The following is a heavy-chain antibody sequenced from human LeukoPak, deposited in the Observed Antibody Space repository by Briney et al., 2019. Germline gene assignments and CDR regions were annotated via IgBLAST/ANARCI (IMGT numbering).Heavy chain of an antibody. D-gene: IGHD4-17*01. J-gene: IGHJ3*02. Sequence: PSETLSLTCTVSGGSISSYYWSWIRQPPGKGLEWIGYIYYSGSTNYNPSLKSRVAISVDTPKNQFSLKLSSVTAADTAVYYCARDPGLGHDYGDTVAFDIWGQGTMVTVSS. CDR2: IYYSGST. V-gene: IGHV4-59*01. CDR1: GGSISSYY. CDR3: ARDPGLGHDYGDTVAFDI.